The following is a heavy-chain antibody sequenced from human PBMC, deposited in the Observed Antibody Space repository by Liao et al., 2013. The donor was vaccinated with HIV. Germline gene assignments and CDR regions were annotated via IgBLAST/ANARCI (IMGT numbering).Heavy chain of an antibody. CDR1: GGSFSSGDYY. CDR2: IYYSGST. V-gene: IGHV4-30-4*08. J-gene: IGHJ4*02. D-gene: IGHD3-22*01. Sequence: QVQLQESGPGLVKPSQTLSLTCTVSGGSFSSGDYYWSWIRQPPGKGLEWIGYIYYSGSTYYKPSLKSRITMSVDTSKSQFSLKLSSVTAADTAVYYCAREEHYYDRKLDYWGQGTLVTVSS. CDR3: AREEHYYDRKLDY.